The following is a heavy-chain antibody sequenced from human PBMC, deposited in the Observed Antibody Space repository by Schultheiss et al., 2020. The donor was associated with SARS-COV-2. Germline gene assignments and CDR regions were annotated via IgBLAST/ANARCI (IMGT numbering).Heavy chain of an antibody. V-gene: IGHV3-64*01. J-gene: IGHJ4*02. Sequence: GGSLRLSCAASGFTFSSYAMHWVRQAPGKGLEYVSAISSNGGSTYYANSVKGRFTISRDNAKNSLYLQMNSLRAEDTAVYYCARKFGYDSSGYSPFDYWGQGTLVTVSS. CDR3: ARKFGYDSSGYSPFDY. CDR2: ISSNGGST. D-gene: IGHD3-22*01. CDR1: GFTFSSYA.